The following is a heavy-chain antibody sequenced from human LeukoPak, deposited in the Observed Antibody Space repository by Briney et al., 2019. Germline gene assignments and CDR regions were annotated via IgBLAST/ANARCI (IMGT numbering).Heavy chain of an antibody. D-gene: IGHD3-22*01. Sequence: PSETLSLTCAVYGGSFSGYYWSWIRQPPGKGLEWIGEINHSGSTNYNPSLKSRVTLSVDTSKNQFSLNLSSVTAADTAVYYCARAPQYYDSSGYYYYYMDVWGKGTTVTVSS. J-gene: IGHJ6*03. CDR1: GGSFSGYY. CDR3: ARAPQYYDSSGYYYYYMDV. CDR2: INHSGST. V-gene: IGHV4-34*01.